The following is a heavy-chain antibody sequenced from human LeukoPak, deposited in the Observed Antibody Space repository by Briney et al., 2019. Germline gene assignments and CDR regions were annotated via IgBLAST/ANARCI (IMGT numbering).Heavy chain of an antibody. Sequence: GGSLRLSCAASGFTFSNYDTHWVRQAPGKGLEWVAVISYDGINKYYGDSVKGQFTISRDNSKNTLYLQMTSLRPEDTAVYYCAKSEEDAWSDAFDIWGQGTMVIVSS. CDR1: GFTFSNYD. CDR2: ISYDGINK. V-gene: IGHV3-30*18. D-gene: IGHD2-15*01. CDR3: AKSEEDAWSDAFDI. J-gene: IGHJ3*02.